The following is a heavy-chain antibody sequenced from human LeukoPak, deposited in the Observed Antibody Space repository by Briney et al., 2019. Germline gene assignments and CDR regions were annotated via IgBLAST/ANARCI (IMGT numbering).Heavy chain of an antibody. V-gene: IGHV3-23*01. D-gene: IGHD3-22*01. Sequence: QPGGSLRLSCAASGFTLSSYAMSWVRQAPGKGLEWVSAISGSGGSTYYADSVKGRFTISRDNSKDTLYLQMNSLRAEDTAVYYCAKFTMIVVVITHFDYWGQGTLVTVSS. CDR3: AKFTMIVVVITHFDY. CDR2: ISGSGGST. CDR1: GFTLSSYA. J-gene: IGHJ4*02.